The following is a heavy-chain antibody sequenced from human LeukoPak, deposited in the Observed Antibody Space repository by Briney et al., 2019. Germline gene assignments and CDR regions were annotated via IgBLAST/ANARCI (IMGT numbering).Heavy chain of an antibody. CDR2: IKQDGSEK. D-gene: IGHD3-10*01. J-gene: IGHJ6*03. CDR3: AKDGDSSQAPRYMDV. V-gene: IGHV3-7*01. Sequence: GGSLRLSCAASGFTFTSYWMSWVRQAPGKGLEWVANIKQDGSEKYYVDSVKGRFTISRDNSKNTLYLQMNSLRAEDTAVYYCAKDGDSSQAPRYMDVWGKGTTVTVSS. CDR1: GFTFTSYW.